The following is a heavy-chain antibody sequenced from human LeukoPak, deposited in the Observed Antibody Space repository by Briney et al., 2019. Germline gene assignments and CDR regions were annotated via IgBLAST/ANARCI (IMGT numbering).Heavy chain of an antibody. CDR1: GFTFSDYY. CDR2: ISSSGSTI. CDR3: ARDAYYDSSGYLKY. D-gene: IGHD3-22*01. V-gene: IGHV3-11*04. Sequence: GSLRLSCAASGFTFSDYYMCWIRPAPGKGLEWVSYISSSGSTIYYADSVKGRFTISRDNAKNSLYLQMNSLRAEDTAVYYCARDAYYDSSGYLKYWGQGTLVTVSS. J-gene: IGHJ4*02.